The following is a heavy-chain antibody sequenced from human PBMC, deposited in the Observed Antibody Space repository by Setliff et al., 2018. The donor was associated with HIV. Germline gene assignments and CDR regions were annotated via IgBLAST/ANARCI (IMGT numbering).Heavy chain of an antibody. CDR1: GGSVNDFY. V-gene: IGHV4-4*09. D-gene: IGHD1-26*01. J-gene: IGHJ4*02. CDR2: ISTSGST. Sequence: SETLSLTCTVSGGSVNDFYCNWIRQPPGKGPEWIGYISTSGSTNYNPSLKSRVTISVDTSKNHVSLKLTSVTAADTAVYYCAREGLGLFDYWGQGTLVTVSS. CDR3: AREGLGLFDY.